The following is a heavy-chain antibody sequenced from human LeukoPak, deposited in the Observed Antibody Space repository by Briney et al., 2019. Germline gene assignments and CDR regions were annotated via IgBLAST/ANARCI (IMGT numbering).Heavy chain of an antibody. D-gene: IGHD6-19*01. V-gene: IGHV3-13*01. J-gene: IGHJ4*02. Sequence: GGFLRLSLATSGFTFSRYDMHWVPQATGKGLEWVSAIGTAGDTYYPGSVKGRFTISRENAKNSLYLQMNSLRAGDTAVYYCARGQRYSSGWYYGHWGQGTLVTVSS. CDR2: IGTAGDT. CDR1: GFTFSRYD. CDR3: ARGQRYSSGWYYGH.